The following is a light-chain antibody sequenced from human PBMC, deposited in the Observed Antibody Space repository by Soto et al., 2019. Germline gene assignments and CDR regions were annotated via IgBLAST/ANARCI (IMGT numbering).Light chain of an antibody. CDR1: QSVSSN. V-gene: IGKV3-15*01. Sequence: IVRTQSPATHSVSTGERATLSCRASQSVSSNLAWYQQKPGQAPRLLIYGASTRATGIPARFSGSGSGTEFTLTISSLQSEDFAVYYCQQYNNWPQTFGQGTKVDI. CDR3: QQYNNWPQT. CDR2: GAS. J-gene: IGKJ1*01.